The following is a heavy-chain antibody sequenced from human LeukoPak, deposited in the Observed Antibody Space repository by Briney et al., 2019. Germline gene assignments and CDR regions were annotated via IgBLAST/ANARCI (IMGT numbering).Heavy chain of an antibody. CDR2: IYSGGST. CDR1: GFTVSSNY. CDR3: ARDLEYSSSPWGAPLDY. J-gene: IGHJ4*02. V-gene: IGHV3-66*02. Sequence: GGSLRLSCAASGFTVSSNYMSWVRQAPGKGLEWVSVIYSGGSTYYADSVKGRFTISRDNSKNTLYLQMNSLRAEDTAVYYCARDLEYSSSPWGAPLDYWGQGTLVTVSS. D-gene: IGHD6-6*01.